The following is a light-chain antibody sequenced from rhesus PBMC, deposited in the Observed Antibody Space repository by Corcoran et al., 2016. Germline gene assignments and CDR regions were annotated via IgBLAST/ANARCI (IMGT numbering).Light chain of an antibody. CDR1: QSISSW. CDR2: KAS. J-gene: IGKJ2*01. CDR3: QQYSSTPYS. Sequence: DIQMTQSPSSLSASVGDTVTITCRASQSISSWLAWYQQKPGKAPNHLIYKASSLQSGVPSRVRGSGSATVSTLTITSLQSEDFATYYCQQYSSTPYSFGQGTKVEIK. V-gene: IGKV1-22*01.